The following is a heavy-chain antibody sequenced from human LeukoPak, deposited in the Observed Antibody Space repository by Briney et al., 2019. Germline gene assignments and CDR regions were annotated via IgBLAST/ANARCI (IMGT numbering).Heavy chain of an antibody. V-gene: IGHV3-74*01. Sequence: GGSLRLSCTASGFSFSGHWMHWARQLPGKGLVWGSRISPTGSTTSYADSVKGRFTVSRDNAKNTLYLQVNNLRAEDTAVYYCARGPNSNWSGLDFWGQGTLLTVSS. CDR2: ISPTGSTT. CDR3: ARGPNSNWSGLDF. J-gene: IGHJ4*02. CDR1: GFSFSGHW. D-gene: IGHD6-6*01.